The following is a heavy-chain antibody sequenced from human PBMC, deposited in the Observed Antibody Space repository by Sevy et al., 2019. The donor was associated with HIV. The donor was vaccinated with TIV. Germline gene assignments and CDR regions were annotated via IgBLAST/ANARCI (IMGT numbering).Heavy chain of an antibody. CDR1: GFTFNNYD. V-gene: IGHV3-30*02. CDR3: ATEPKGGAMAQVGEAFEI. D-gene: IGHD3-16*01. J-gene: IGHJ3*02. Sequence: GGSLRLSCAASGFTFNNYDIHWVRQAPGKGLEWVGLIWSDGSNEFYTDFLRGRFTISRDNSQNTVFLQMNSLRPEDTAVYYCATEPKGGAMAQVGEAFEIWGQGTMVTVSS. CDR2: IWSDGSNE.